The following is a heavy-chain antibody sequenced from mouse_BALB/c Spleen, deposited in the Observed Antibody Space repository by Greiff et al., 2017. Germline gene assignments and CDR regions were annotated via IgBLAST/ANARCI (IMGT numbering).Heavy chain of an antibody. Sequence: QVQLKESGPGLVAPSQSLSITCTVSGFSLTSYGVHWVRQPPGKGLEWLGVIWAGGSTNYNSAIMSRLSTSKDNSKNQVFLKMNSLQTDDTAMYYCARDLGLLRSHYAMDYWGQGTSVTVSS. CDR3: ARDLGLLRSHYAMDY. D-gene: IGHD1-1*01. V-gene: IGHV2-9*02. CDR1: GFSLTSYG. CDR2: IWAGGST. J-gene: IGHJ4*01.